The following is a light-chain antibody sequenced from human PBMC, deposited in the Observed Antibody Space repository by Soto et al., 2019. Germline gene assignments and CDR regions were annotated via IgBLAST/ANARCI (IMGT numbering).Light chain of an antibody. Sequence: EIVLTQSPGTLSLSPGERATLSCRASQSVSSSYLAWYQQKPGQAPRLLIYGASSTATGIPDRFSGSGSGREFSVAVTRLEAEDFAVDYCEQYGSSRYTFGQGTKLEIK. CDR3: EQYGSSRYT. J-gene: IGKJ2*01. V-gene: IGKV3-20*01. CDR1: QSVSSSY. CDR2: GAS.